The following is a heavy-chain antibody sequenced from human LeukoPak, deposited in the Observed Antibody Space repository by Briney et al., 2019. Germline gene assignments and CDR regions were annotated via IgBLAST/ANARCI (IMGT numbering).Heavy chain of an antibody. J-gene: IGHJ6*04. V-gene: IGHV3-33*01. CDR2: IWYGGSNK. CDR3: ARAPGYCSSTSYYRGYYYYYGMDV. CDR1: GFTFSSYG. D-gene: IGHD2-2*02. Sequence: GGSLRLSCAASGFTFSSYGMHWVRQAPGKGLEWVAVIWYGGSNKYYADSVKGRFTISRDNSKNTLYLQMNSLRAEDTAVYYCARAPGYCSSTSYYRGYYYYYGMDVWGKGTTVTVSS.